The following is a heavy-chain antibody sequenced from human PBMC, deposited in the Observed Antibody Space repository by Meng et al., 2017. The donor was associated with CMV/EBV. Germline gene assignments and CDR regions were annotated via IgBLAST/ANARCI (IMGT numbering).Heavy chain of an antibody. Sequence: ASGFTVSSYAMHWVRQAPGKGLEWVSLIYSGGSTYDADYVKGRFTISRDNSKNTLYLQMNSLRAEDTAVYYCARAVDYDILTGYCDYWGQGTLVTVSS. D-gene: IGHD3-9*01. CDR1: GFTVSSYA. CDR2: IYSGGST. CDR3: ARAVDYDILTGYCDY. J-gene: IGHJ4*02. V-gene: IGHV3-NL1*01.